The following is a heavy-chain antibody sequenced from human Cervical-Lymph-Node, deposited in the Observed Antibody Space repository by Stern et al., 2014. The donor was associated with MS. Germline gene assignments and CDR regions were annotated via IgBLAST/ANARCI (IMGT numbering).Heavy chain of an antibody. CDR1: GFTFSIYG. CDR2: LWYDGTNE. V-gene: IGHV3-33*01. CDR3: ARDVKGASGGALDY. Sequence: VQLVESGGSVVQPGTSLRLSCVASGFTFSIYGMHWVRQAPGKGLEWVAALWYDGTNEHYADSAKGRFTISRDNSKNTLYLQMKSLRAEDTAVYYCARDVKGASGGALDYWGQGTLVTVSS. J-gene: IGHJ4*02. D-gene: IGHD2-21*01.